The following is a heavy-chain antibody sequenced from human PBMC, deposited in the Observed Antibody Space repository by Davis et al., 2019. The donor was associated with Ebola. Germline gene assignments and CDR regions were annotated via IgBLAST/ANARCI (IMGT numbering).Heavy chain of an antibody. Sequence: AASVKVSCKASGYTFTSYDINWVRQATGQGLEWMGWMNPNSGNTGYAQKFQGRVTMTRNTSISTAYMELSSLRSEDTAVYYCARVLVLPKGYYYGMDVWGQGTTVTVSS. CDR2: MNPNSGNT. J-gene: IGHJ6*02. V-gene: IGHV1-8*01. D-gene: IGHD4/OR15-4a*01. CDR1: GYTFTSYD. CDR3: ARVLVLPKGYYYGMDV.